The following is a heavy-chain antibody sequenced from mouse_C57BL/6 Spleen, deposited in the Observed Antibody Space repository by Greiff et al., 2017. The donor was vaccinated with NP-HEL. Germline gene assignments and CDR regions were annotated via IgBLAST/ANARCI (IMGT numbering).Heavy chain of an antibody. CDR1: GFTFSDYG. Sequence: EVQVVESGGGLVKPGGSLKLSCAASGFTFSDYGMHWVRQAPEKGLEWVAYISSGSSTIYYADTVKGRFPISRDNAKNTLFLQMTSLRSEDTAMYYCARQGYGSSYDYWGQGTTLTVSS. D-gene: IGHD1-1*01. V-gene: IGHV5-17*01. J-gene: IGHJ2*01. CDR3: ARQGYGSSYDY. CDR2: ISSGSSTI.